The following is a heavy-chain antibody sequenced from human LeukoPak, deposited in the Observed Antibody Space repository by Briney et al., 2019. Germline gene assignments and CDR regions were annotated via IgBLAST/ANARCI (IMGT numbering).Heavy chain of an antibody. Sequence: ASVKVSCKVSGYTLTELSMHWVRQAPGKGLEWMGGFDPEDGETIYAQRFQGRLTTAYMELSSLRSEDTAVYYCARASRVNLRVGAAGGTGWFDPWGQGTLVTVSS. J-gene: IGHJ5*02. CDR3: ARASRVNLRVGAAGGTGWFDP. D-gene: IGHD6-13*01. CDR1: GYTLTELS. V-gene: IGHV1-24*01. CDR2: FDPEDGET.